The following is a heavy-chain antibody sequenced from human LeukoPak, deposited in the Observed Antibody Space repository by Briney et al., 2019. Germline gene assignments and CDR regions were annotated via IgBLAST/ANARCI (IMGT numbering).Heavy chain of an antibody. CDR3: ADAGVGAPAHY. CDR2: IRASAGTT. D-gene: IGHD1-26*01. CDR1: GFTYSDYA. J-gene: IGHJ4*02. Sequence: PGGSLRLSCAASGFTYSDYAMSGVRQAPGKGLEGVSVIRASAGTTYYADSVKGRFTTSRDNSRNTLYLQMNSLRGEATALYCCADAGVGAPAHYWGQGTLVTVSS. V-gene: IGHV3-23*01.